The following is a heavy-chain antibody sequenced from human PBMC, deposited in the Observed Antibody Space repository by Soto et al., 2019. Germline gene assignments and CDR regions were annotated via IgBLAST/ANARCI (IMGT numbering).Heavy chain of an antibody. Sequence: PGGALRLSCAASGFTVSNAWMNWVRQAAGKGQEWVGSSKSKTDGGTTDYAAPVKGRFTISRDDSNTTLYLQMNSLKTEDTAVYYCTTVSDSSGWYWYYYYGMDVWGQGTTVTVSS. V-gene: IGHV3-15*07. J-gene: IGHJ6*02. CDR2: SKSKTDGGTT. D-gene: IGHD6-19*01. CDR1: GFTVSNAW. CDR3: TTVSDSSGWYWYYYYGMDV.